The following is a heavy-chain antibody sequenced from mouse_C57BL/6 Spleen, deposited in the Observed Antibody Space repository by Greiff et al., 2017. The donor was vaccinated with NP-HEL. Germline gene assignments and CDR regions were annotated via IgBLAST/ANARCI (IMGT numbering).Heavy chain of an antibody. V-gene: IGHV1-62-2*01. D-gene: IGHD1-1*01. Sequence: VQVVESGAELVKPGASVKLSCKASGYTFTEYTIHWVKQRSGQGLEWIGWFYPGSGSIKYNEKFKDKATLTADKSSSTVYMELSRLTSEDSAVYFCARHEERYYGSSLYYAMDYWGQGTSVTVSS. CDR1: GYTFTEYT. CDR2: FYPGSGSI. CDR3: ARHEERYYGSSLYYAMDY. J-gene: IGHJ4*01.